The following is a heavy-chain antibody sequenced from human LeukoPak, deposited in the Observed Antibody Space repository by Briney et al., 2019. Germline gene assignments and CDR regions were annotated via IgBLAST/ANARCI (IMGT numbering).Heavy chain of an antibody. CDR3: ARGLGQYYDTSDNWFDP. CDR2: INSDGINT. J-gene: IGHJ5*02. V-gene: IGHV3-74*01. Sequence: GGSLRLSCAASGFTFSNYWMHWVRQAPGKGLVWVSRINSDGINTSYADSVKGRFTISRDNAKNTLNLQMNSLRAEDTAVYYCARGLGQYYDTSDNWFDPWGQGTLVTVSS. CDR1: GFTFSNYW. D-gene: IGHD3-22*01.